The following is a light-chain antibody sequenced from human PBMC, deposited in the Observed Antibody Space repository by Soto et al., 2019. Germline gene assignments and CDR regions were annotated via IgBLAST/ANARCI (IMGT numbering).Light chain of an antibody. CDR2: DVS. Sequence: QSALTQPASVSGYPGQSITISCTGTSSDVGGYNYVSWYQQHPGKAPKLMIYDVSNRPLGVSNRFSGSKSGNTASLTISWLQAEDEADYYCSSYTSSSLVVFGGGTKLTVL. J-gene: IGLJ2*01. CDR3: SSYTSSSLVV. V-gene: IGLV2-14*01. CDR1: SSDVGGYNY.